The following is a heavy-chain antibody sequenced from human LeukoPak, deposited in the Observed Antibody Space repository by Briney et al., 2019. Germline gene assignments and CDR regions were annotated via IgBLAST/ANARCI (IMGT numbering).Heavy chain of an antibody. J-gene: IGHJ5*02. Sequence: GASVKVSCKASGYTFTSYDINWVRQATGQGLEWMGRMNPNSGNTGYAQKFQGRVTMTRNTSISTAYMELSSLRSEDTAVYYCARAPSFRGLRSRWFDPWGQGTLVTVSS. CDR1: GYTFTSYD. V-gene: IGHV1-8*01. CDR2: MNPNSGNT. D-gene: IGHD3-16*02. CDR3: ARAPSFRGLRSRWFDP.